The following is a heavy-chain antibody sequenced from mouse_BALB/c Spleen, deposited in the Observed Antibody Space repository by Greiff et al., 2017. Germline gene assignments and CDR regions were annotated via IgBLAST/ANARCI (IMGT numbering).Heavy chain of an antibody. CDR3: ARGGVYYGSSPDY. V-gene: IGHV1-7*01. D-gene: IGHD1-1*01. J-gene: IGHJ2*01. Sequence: VQLQQSGAELAKPGASVKMSCKASGYTFTSYWMHWVKQRPGQGLEWIGYINPSTGYTEYNQKFKDKATLTADKSSSTAYMQLSILTSEDSAVYYCARGGVYYGSSPDYWGQGTTLTVSS. CDR2: INPSTGYT. CDR1: GYTFTSYW.